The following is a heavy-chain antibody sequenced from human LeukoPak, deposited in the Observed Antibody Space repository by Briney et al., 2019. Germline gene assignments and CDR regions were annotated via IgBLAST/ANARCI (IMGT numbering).Heavy chain of an antibody. CDR2: INPNSGGT. CDR1: GYTFTGYY. J-gene: IGHJ5*02. Sequence: ASAKVSCKASGYTFTGYYMHWVRQAPGQGLEVMGWINPNSGGTNYAQRFQGKVTMSRDTSISTAYMELSRLRSDDTAVYYCAREREDRDCSSTSCYIDWFDPWGQGTLVTVSS. CDR3: AREREDRDCSSTSCYIDWFDP. V-gene: IGHV1-2*02. D-gene: IGHD2-2*02.